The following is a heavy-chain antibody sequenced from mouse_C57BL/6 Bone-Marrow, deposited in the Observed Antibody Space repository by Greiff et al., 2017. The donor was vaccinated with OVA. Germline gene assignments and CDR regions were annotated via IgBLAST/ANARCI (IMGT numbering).Heavy chain of an antibody. D-gene: IGHD1-1*01. CDR1: GYTFTSYG. V-gene: IGHV1-81*01. CDR2: IYPRSGNT. Sequence: QVQLKESGAELARPGASVKLSCKASGYTFTSYGISWVKQRTGQGLEWIGEIYPRSGNTYYNEKFKGKATLTADKSSSTAYMELRSLTSEDSAVYFCARRTVVGRYFDYWGQGTTLTVSS. J-gene: IGHJ2*01. CDR3: ARRTVVGRYFDY.